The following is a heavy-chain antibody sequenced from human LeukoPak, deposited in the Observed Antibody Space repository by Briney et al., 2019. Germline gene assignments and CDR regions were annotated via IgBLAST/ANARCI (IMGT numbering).Heavy chain of an antibody. CDR1: GFTFSSYA. CDR2: IRGSGDRT. D-gene: IGHD1-26*01. J-gene: IGHJ6*03. CDR3: AKDSKIVGATFRSYHYMDV. Sequence: PGGSLRLSCAASGFTFSSYAMSWVRQAPGKGLEWVSAIRGSGDRTHYADSVKGRFTISRDNSKNTLCLQMNSLRAEDTAVYYCAKDSKIVGATFRSYHYMDVWGKGTAVTVSS. V-gene: IGHV3-23*01.